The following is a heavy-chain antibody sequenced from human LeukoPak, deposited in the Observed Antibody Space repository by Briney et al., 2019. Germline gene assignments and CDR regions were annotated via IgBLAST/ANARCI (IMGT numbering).Heavy chain of an antibody. CDR2: IYDNGGTT. D-gene: IGHD2-15*01. CDR1: GFTLRSHA. V-gene: IGHV3-23*01. CDR3: AKQLGYCSDGSCYFPY. J-gene: IGHJ4*02. Sequence: GVSLRLSCVGSGFTLRSHALSWVRQAPEKGLEFVSGIYDNGGTTYYADSVQGRFTISRDNSTSTLCLQMNRLRAEDTAVYYCAKQLGYCSDGSCYFPYWGQGTLVTVSS.